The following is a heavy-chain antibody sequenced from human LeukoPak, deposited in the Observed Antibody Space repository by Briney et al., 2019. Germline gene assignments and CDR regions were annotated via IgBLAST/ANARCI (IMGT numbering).Heavy chain of an antibody. D-gene: IGHD3-22*01. J-gene: IGHJ4*01. CDR3: ASYYYDSSGYYYAYRDY. CDR2: IIPIFGTA. Sequence: SVKVSCKASGGTFSSYAISWVRQAPGQGLEWMGGIIPIFGTANYAQKFQGRVTITTDESTSTAYMELSSLRSEDTAVYYCASYYYDSSGYYYAYRDYWGQEPWSPSPQ. CDR1: GGTFSSYA. V-gene: IGHV1-69*05.